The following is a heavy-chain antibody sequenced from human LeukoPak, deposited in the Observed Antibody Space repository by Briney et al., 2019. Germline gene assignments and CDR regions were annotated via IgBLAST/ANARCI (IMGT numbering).Heavy chain of an antibody. V-gene: IGHV4-4*07. D-gene: IGHD6-13*01. CDR2: IYTSGST. CDR3: ARDLEGSSWASYDAFDI. CDR1: GGSISSYY. Sequence: SETLSLICTVSGGSISSYYWSWIRQPAGKGLEWIGRIYTSGSTNYNPSLKSRVTMSVDTSKNQFSLKLSSVTAADTAVYYCARDLEGSSWASYDAFDIWGQGTMVTVSS. J-gene: IGHJ3*02.